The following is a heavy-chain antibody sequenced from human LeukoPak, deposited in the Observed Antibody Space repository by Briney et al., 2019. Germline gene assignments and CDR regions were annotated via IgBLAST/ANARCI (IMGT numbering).Heavy chain of an antibody. CDR2: ISSSSSYI. D-gene: IGHD2-15*01. V-gene: IGHV3-21*01. Sequence: GGSLRLSCAASGFTFSSYSTNWVRQAPGKGLEWVSSISSSSSYIYYADSVKGRFTISRDNAKNSLYLQMNSLRAEDTAVYYCARDIGYCSGGSCYSLALDYWGQGTLVTVSS. CDR3: ARDIGYCSGGSCYSLALDY. CDR1: GFTFSSYS. J-gene: IGHJ4*02.